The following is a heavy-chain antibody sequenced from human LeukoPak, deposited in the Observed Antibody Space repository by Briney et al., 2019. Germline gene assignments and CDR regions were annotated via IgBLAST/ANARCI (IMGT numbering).Heavy chain of an antibody. Sequence: ALVKVSCKASGYTFTSYGISWVRQAPGQGLEWMGWISAYNGNTNYAQKLQGRVTMTTDTSTSTAYMELRSLRSDDTAVYYCARVEDYYDSSGYYYFDYWGQGTLVTVSS. D-gene: IGHD3-22*01. J-gene: IGHJ4*02. CDR2: ISAYNGNT. CDR3: ARVEDYYDSSGYYYFDY. V-gene: IGHV1-18*01. CDR1: GYTFTSYG.